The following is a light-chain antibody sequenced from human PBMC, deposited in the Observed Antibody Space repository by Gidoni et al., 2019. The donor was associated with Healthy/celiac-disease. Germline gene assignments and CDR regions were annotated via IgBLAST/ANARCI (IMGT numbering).Light chain of an antibody. CDR1: TYNLGAGYD. V-gene: IGLV1-40*01. Sequence: HSVLTHPPSVSCAPGPRVTISCTGSTYNLGAGYDVHWYQQLPGTAPNLLIYGNSNRPAGVPDRFSGSKSGTSASLAITGLQAEDEADYYCQSYDSSLVQVFGTGTKVTVL. CDR3: QSYDSSLVQV. CDR2: GNS. J-gene: IGLJ1*01.